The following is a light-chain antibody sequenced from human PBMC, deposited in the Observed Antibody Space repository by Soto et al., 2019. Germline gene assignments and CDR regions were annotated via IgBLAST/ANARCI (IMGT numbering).Light chain of an antibody. Sequence: QSALTQPASVSGSPGQSITISCTGSGRDIGAYDYVSWYQQHPGKAPKLLIYGVNNRPSGVSYRFSASKSAFTASLTISGLQAEDEAHYYCSSYTSSSTLFGTGTKLTVL. J-gene: IGLJ1*01. CDR2: GVN. CDR1: GRDIGAYDY. CDR3: SSYTSSSTL. V-gene: IGLV2-14*01.